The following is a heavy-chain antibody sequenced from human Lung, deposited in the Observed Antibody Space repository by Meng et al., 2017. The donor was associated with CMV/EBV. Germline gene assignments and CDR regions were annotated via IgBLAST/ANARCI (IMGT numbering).Heavy chain of an antibody. CDR1: GGSISSSNW. D-gene: IGHD6-19*01. CDR2: IYHSGST. Sequence: QVRLQESGPGLVEPWGTLSLTCAVSGGSISSSNWWSWVRQPPGKGLEWIGEIYHSGSTNYNPSLKSRVTISVDKSKNQFSLKLSSVTAADTAVYYCASFPPPGKQWLVTDYWGQGTLVTVSS. J-gene: IGHJ4*02. V-gene: IGHV4-4*02. CDR3: ASFPPPGKQWLVTDY.